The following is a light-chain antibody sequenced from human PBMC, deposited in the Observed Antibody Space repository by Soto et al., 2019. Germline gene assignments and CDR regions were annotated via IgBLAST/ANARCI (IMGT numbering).Light chain of an antibody. V-gene: IGLV2-14*01. CDR2: EVS. CDR1: SSDVGGYKY. J-gene: IGLJ2*01. Sequence: QSALTQPASVSGSTGQSITISCTGTSSDVGGYKYVSWYQQHPDKAPKLIIFEVSNRPSGISSRFSGSKPGNTASLTISGLQAEDESDYYCASYTSSSTSVIFGRGTKLTVL. CDR3: ASYTSSSTSVI.